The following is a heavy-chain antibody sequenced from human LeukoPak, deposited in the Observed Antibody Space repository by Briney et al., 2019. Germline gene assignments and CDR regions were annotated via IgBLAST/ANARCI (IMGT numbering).Heavy chain of an antibody. CDR2: IDPNSGGT. CDR3: ARGGSWNLYYYYGMDV. CDR1: GYTFTGYY. J-gene: IGHJ6*02. D-gene: IGHD6-13*01. V-gene: IGHV1-2*02. Sequence: ASVKVSCKASGYTFTGYYMHWVRQAPGQGLEWMGWIDPNSGGTNYAQKSQGRVTMTRDTSISTAYMELSRLRSDDTAVYYCARGGSWNLYYYYGMDVWGQGTTVTVSS.